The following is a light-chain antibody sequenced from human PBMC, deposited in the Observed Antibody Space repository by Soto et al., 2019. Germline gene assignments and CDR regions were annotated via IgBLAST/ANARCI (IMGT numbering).Light chain of an antibody. CDR3: QQYDKYST. CDR2: DAS. V-gene: IGKV1D-13*01. J-gene: IGKJ1*01. Sequence: IQMTQSPSSLSASVGNSVTITCRASQGIRNELAWYQQKPGKAPNLLIYDASTLQGGVPSRFSGSGSGTEFTLTVTSLQPEDFATYFCQQYDKYSTFGHGTKVDIK. CDR1: QGIRNE.